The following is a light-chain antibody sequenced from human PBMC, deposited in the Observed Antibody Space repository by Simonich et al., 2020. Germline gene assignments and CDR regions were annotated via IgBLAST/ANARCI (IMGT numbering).Light chain of an antibody. CDR2: WAS. V-gene: IGKV4-1*01. CDR3: QQYYSTPRT. J-gene: IGKJ2*01. Sequence: DIVMTQSPDSLAVSLGERPTINCKSSQSVLYSSNNKNYLAWYQQKPGQPPKLHIYWASTLESGVPDRFSGSGSGTDFTLTISSLQAEDVAVYYCQQYYSTPRTFGQGTKLEIK. CDR1: QSVLYSSNNKNY.